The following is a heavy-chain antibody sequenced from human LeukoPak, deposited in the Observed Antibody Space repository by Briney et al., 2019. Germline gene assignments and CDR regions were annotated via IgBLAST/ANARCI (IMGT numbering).Heavy chain of an antibody. CDR2: INPNGGST. D-gene: IGHD6-25*01. V-gene: IGHV1-46*01. Sequence: ASVKVSFKGSGYTFTSYYVHWVGQAPGQGGEWMGVINPNGGSTNYAQKFQGRVTITRDTSTSTVYMELSSLRSEDTAVYYCARDDITAAAGYWGQGTLVTVSS. J-gene: IGHJ4*02. CDR3: ARDDITAAAGY. CDR1: GYTFTSYY.